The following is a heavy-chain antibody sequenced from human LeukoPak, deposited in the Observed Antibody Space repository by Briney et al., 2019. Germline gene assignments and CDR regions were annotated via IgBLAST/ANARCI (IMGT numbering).Heavy chain of an antibody. CDR2: ISGSGKTI. CDR1: GFSFSSYN. CDR3: ARDYGGHGEYFDY. V-gene: IGHV3-48*02. J-gene: IGHJ4*02. Sequence: GGSLRLSCAASGFSFSSYNINWVRQAPGKGLEWVSYISGSGKTIYYADSVKGRFTISRDNAKNSVYLQMNSLRDEDTAVYHCARDYGGHGEYFDYWGQGNLVTVSS. D-gene: IGHD4-23*01.